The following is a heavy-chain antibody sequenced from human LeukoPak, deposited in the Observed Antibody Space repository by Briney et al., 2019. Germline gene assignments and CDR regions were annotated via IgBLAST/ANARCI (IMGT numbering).Heavy chain of an antibody. CDR1: GVSLSSYY. J-gene: IGHJ6*03. CDR3: ARGLQLPGVRYDYYYMDY. Sequence: PAETLSLTCTVSGVSLSSYYWNWIRQPAGKGLEWIGRIYASETTNYNPSLKSRVTMSVDTSKNQFSLKLSSVNAADTAVYYCARGLQLPGVRYDYYYMDYWGKGTTVTVSS. D-gene: IGHD5-24*01. CDR2: IYASETT. V-gene: IGHV4-4*07.